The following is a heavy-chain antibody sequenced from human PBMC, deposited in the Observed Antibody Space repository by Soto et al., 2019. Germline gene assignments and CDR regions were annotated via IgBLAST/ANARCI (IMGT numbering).Heavy chain of an antibody. D-gene: IGHD1-26*01. Sequence: GESLKISCKGSGYSFTSYWIGWVRQMPGKGLEWMGIIYPGDSDTRYSPSFQGQVTISADKSISTAYLQWSSLKAADTAMYYCARQFPRAQGQWELLEGFDYWGQGTLVTVSS. V-gene: IGHV5-51*01. J-gene: IGHJ4*02. CDR2: IYPGDSDT. CDR3: ARQFPRAQGQWELLEGFDY. CDR1: GYSFTSYW.